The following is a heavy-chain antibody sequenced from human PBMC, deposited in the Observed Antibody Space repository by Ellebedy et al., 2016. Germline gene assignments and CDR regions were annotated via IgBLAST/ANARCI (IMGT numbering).Heavy chain of an antibody. J-gene: IGHJ3*01. V-gene: IGHV3-74*01. CDR1: GFSFSRYW. CDR2: ILSDGTT. Sequence: HTGGSLRLSCAASGFSFSRYWMHWVRRGPGKGLVWVSRILSDGTTGYADSVKGRFTISRDNAKNTLYLQMNSLRVEDTAGYYCARDDPSRTGGFDLWGQGTMVTVSS. CDR3: ARDDPSRTGGFDL. D-gene: IGHD1-26*01.